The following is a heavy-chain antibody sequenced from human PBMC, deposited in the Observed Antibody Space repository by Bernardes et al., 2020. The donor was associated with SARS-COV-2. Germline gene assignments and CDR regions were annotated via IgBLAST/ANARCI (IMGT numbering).Heavy chain of an antibody. V-gene: IGHV1-3*01. J-gene: IGHJ4*02. D-gene: IGHD4-17*01. CDR2: VTAGNGNT. CDR1: GYNFISYA. Sequence: ASVKVSCKASGYNFISYAMYWVRQAPGQGLEWMGWVTAGNGNTKYSQKFQGRLTLTRDSYADIVYMELTRLTPEDTAVYYCARPRLEPTYGDYVCLDFWGQGTLVSVSS. CDR3: ARPRLEPTYGDYVCLDF.